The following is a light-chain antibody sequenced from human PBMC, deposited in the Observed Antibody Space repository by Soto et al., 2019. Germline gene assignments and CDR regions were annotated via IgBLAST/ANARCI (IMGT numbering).Light chain of an antibody. CDR1: QNILYSSNNKNY. CDR2: WAS. CDR3: QQYFSTPPYT. J-gene: IGKJ2*01. V-gene: IGKV4-1*01. Sequence: DIVMTRSPDSLAVSLGERATINCKSSQNILYSSNNKNYLSWYQQKPGQPPKLLISWASTRESGVPDRFTGSGSGTDFTLTISTLQAEDVAVYYCQQYFSTPPYTFGQGTKLEIK.